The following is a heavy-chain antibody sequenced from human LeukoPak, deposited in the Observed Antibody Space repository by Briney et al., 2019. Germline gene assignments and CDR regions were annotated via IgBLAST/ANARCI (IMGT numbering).Heavy chain of an antibody. CDR1: GYTLTSYY. Sequence: GASVKVSCKASGYTLTSYYMHWVRQAPGQGLEWMGIINPSGGSTSYAQKFQGRVTMTRDTSTSTVYMELSSLRSEDTAVYYCARVRVPGGYDSSGSFDYWGQGTLVTVSS. D-gene: IGHD3-22*01. J-gene: IGHJ4*02. CDR2: INPSGGST. CDR3: ARVRVPGGYDSSGSFDY. V-gene: IGHV1-46*01.